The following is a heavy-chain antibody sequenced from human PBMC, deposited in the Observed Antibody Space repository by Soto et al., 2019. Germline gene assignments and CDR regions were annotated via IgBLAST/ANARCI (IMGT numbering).Heavy chain of an antibody. CDR2: IIPIFGTA. V-gene: IGHV1-69*06. D-gene: IGHD6-13*01. CDR3: ALAVIAAAGTIPYYYYGMDV. J-gene: IGHJ6*02. CDR1: GGTFSSYA. Sequence: SVKVSCKASGGTFSSYAISWVRQAPGQGLEWMGGIIPIFGTANYAQKFQGRVTITADKSTSTAYMELSSLRSEDTAVYYCALAVIAAAGTIPYYYYGMDVWGQGTTVTVSS.